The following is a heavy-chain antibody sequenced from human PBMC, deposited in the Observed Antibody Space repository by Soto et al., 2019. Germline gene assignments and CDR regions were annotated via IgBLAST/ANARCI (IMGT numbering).Heavy chain of an antibody. D-gene: IGHD3-22*01. Sequence: GGSLRLSCATSGFSFSNYAMSWVRQAPGKGLEWVAGISSSGYTYYVDSLKGRFTISRDNSKNSLYLQMNSLRAEDTAVYYCAKDNEGSTPYYYDSSGYWGAPGYWGQGTLVTVSS. CDR1: GFSFSNYA. J-gene: IGHJ4*02. CDR2: ISSSGYT. V-gene: IGHV3-23*01. CDR3: AKDNEGSTPYYYDSSGYWGAPGY.